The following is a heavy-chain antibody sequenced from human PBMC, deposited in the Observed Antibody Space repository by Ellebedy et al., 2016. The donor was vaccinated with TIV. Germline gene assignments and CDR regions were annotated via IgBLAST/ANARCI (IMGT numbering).Heavy chain of an antibody. Sequence: GGSLRLXXAASGFTFSSYGMHWVRQAPGKGLEWVAVIWYDGSNKYYADSVKGRFTISRDNSKNTLYLQMNSLRAEDTAVYYCARDLQSPLNYYYYYGMDVWGQGTTVTVSS. CDR1: GFTFSSYG. CDR3: ARDLQSPLNYYYYYGMDV. D-gene: IGHD4-11*01. CDR2: IWYDGSNK. V-gene: IGHV3-33*01. J-gene: IGHJ6*02.